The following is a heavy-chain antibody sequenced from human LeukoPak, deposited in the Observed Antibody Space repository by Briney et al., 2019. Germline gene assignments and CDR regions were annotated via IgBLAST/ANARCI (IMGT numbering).Heavy chain of an antibody. V-gene: IGHV5-51*01. J-gene: IGHJ4*02. D-gene: IGHD3-10*01. Sequence: GESLKISCKAPGYSFTSYWIAWVRQMPGCGLEYMGVIYPGDSDVRYSPSFQGQVTISVDKSISTAYLQWSSLEASDTAMYYCARHSGGSCFDYWGQGTLATVSS. CDR2: IYPGDSDV. CDR3: ARHSGGSCFDY. CDR1: GYSFTSYW.